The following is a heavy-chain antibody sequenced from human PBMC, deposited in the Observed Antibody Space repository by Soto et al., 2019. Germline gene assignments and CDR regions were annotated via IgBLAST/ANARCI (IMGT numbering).Heavy chain of an antibody. CDR1: GGSISSSSYY. CDR3: ARLVVSSSYYYYYGMDV. Sequence: SETLSLTCTVSGGSISSSSYYWGWIRKPPGKGLEWIGSIYYSGSTYYNPSLKSRVTISVDTSKNQFSLKLSSVTAADTAVYYCARLVVSSSYYYYYGMDVWGQGTTVTVSS. D-gene: IGHD2-15*01. CDR2: IYYSGST. V-gene: IGHV4-39*01. J-gene: IGHJ6*02.